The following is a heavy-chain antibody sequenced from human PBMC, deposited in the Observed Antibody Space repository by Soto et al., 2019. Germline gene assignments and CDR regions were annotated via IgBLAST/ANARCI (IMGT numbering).Heavy chain of an antibody. CDR3: AKGPIFGVENIYDY. J-gene: IGHJ4*02. V-gene: IGHV3-23*01. D-gene: IGHD3-3*01. Sequence: EVQLLESGGGLLQPGGSPGLSCAASGFTFSRYPMSWVRQAPGKGLEWVSGMSGNGGSAYYADSGKGRFTISRDNSKKTLYLQMNSLRAEDTAVYYCAKGPIFGVENIYDYWGQGTLVTVSS. CDR1: GFTFSRYP. CDR2: MSGNGGSA.